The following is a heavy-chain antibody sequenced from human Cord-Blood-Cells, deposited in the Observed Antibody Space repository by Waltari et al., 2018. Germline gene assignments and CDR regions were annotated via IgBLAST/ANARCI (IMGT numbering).Heavy chain of an antibody. CDR1: GGSISSSSYY. CDR3: ARRDYYGSGSSPFDY. CDR2: IYYSGST. D-gene: IGHD3-10*01. V-gene: IGHV4-39*01. J-gene: IGHJ4*02. Sequence: QLQLQESGPGLVKPSETLSLTCTVPGGSISSSSYYWGWIRQPPGKGLEWIGCIYYSGSTYYNPSLKSRVTISVDTSKTQFSLKLSSVTAADTAVYYCARRDYYGSGSSPFDYWGQGTLVTVSS.